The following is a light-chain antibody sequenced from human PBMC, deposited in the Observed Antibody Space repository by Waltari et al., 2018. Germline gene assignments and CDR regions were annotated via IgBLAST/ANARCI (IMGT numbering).Light chain of an antibody. J-gene: IGKJ2*01. Sequence: RATLPWSASQNVNSFLAWYQQKRGQAPRLLIYDASKRATGIPDRISGSGSGTDFTLTISSLEPEDFAIYYCQQRGNLPETFGRGTRVEMK. CDR1: QNVNSF. V-gene: IGKV3-11*01. CDR2: DAS. CDR3: QQRGNLPET.